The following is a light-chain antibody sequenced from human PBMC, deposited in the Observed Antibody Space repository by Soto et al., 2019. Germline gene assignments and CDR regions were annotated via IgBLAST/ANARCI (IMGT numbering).Light chain of an antibody. J-gene: IGKJ4*01. Sequence: EIVLTQSPGTLSLSPGERATLSCRASQSVSNNYLAWYQKKPGQAPRLLIYDASSRATDIPDRFSGSGSGTDFTLTISRLGPEDFGVFYCQQYGSSPTFGGGTKVEIK. CDR3: QQYGSSPT. CDR1: QSVSNNY. CDR2: DAS. V-gene: IGKV3-20*01.